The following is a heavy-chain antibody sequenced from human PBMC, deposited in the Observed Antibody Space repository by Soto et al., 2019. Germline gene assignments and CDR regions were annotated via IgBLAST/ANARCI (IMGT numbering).Heavy chain of an antibody. D-gene: IGHD3-16*02. CDR2: ISGSGGST. V-gene: IGHV3-23*01. J-gene: IGHJ4*02. CDR1: GFTFSSYA. Sequence: GGSLRLSCAASGFTFSSYAMSWVRQAPGKGLEWVSAISGSGGSTYYADSVKGRFTISRDNSKNTLYLQMNSLRAEDTAVYYCAKFKHMITFGGVIVYFDYWGQGTLVTVSS. CDR3: AKFKHMITFGGVIVYFDY.